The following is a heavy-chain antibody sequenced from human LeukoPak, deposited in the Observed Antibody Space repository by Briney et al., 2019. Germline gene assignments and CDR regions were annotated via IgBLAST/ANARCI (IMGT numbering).Heavy chain of an antibody. CDR3: ARDAAYLPRQP. CDR1: GGSFSGYY. D-gene: IGHD2/OR15-2a*01. CDR2: INHSGST. Sequence: SETLSLTCAVYGGSFSGYYWSWIRQPPGKGLEWIGEINHSGSTNYNPSLKSRVTISVDTSKNQFSLKLSSVTAAGTAVYYCARDAAYLPRQPWGQGTLVTVSS. J-gene: IGHJ5*02. V-gene: IGHV4-34*01.